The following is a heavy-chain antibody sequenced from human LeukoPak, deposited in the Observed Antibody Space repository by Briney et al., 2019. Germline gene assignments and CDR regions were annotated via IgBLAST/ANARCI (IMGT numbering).Heavy chain of an antibody. CDR1: GGSISAYY. CDR3: ARLTRHYFVF. V-gene: IGHV4-59*08. Sequence: SETLSLTCTVSGGSISAYYWSWIRQPPGKGLEWIGDVFYTGATHCNPSLESRVTISVDTSKNQFSLNLTSVTAADAAVYYCARLTRHYFVFWGRGTPVAVSS. J-gene: IGHJ4*02. CDR2: VFYTGAT.